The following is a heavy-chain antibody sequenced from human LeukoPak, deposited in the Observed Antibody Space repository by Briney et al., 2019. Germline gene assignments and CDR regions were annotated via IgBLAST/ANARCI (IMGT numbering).Heavy chain of an antibody. CDR1: GGSFSGYY. CDR3: ASDRSGLSFCF. Sequence: PSEALSLTCAVYGGSFSGYYWSWIRQPPGKGLEWIGSIYYSGSTYYNSSLKSRITISVDTSKNQFSLKLTSVTAADTAVYYCASDRSGLSFCFWGQGTLVTVSS. CDR2: IYYSGST. V-gene: IGHV4-34*01. J-gene: IGHJ4*02. D-gene: IGHD3-22*01.